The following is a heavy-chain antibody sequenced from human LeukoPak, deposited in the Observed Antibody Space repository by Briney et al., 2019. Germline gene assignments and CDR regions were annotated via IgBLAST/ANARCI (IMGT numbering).Heavy chain of an antibody. V-gene: IGHV3-21*01. CDR3: GSSSPGCDNGFDI. D-gene: IGHD2-21*01. J-gene: IGHJ3*02. CDR1: RVTFTSYT. Sequence: GGSLRLSCAPSRVTFTSYTMKSVRQAPGKGLEWVSSISGSSSPINYADSVRGRFTISRDNAKNSLYLQVNSLRAEDTAVYYCGSSSPGCDNGFDIWDQGTMVTVSS. CDR2: ISGSSSPI.